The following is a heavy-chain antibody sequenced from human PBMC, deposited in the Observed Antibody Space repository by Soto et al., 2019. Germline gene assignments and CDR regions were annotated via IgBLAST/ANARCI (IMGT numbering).Heavy chain of an antibody. V-gene: IGHV3-53*01. Sequence: PGGSLRLSCAASGFTVSSNYMSWVRQAPGKGLEWVSVIYSGGSTYYADSVKGRFTISRDNSKNTLYLQMNSLRAEDTAVYYCARGATTAYYYYYGMDVWGQGTTVTV. J-gene: IGHJ6*02. D-gene: IGHD1-26*01. CDR2: IYSGGST. CDR3: ARGATTAYYYYYGMDV. CDR1: GFTVSSNY.